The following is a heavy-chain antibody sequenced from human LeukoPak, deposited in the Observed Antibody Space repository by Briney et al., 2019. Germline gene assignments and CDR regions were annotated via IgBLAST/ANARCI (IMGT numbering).Heavy chain of an antibody. CDR3: ARAGGVFGVVPKLDY. CDR1: GFTFNNYN. Sequence: GGSLRLSCAASGFTFNNYNMVWVRQAPGKGLEWVSSISSRSSSIYYADSVKGRLTISRDNAKNSLYLQMNSLRAEDTAVYFCARAGGVFGVVPKLDYWGQGTLVTVSS. D-gene: IGHD3-3*01. V-gene: IGHV3-21*01. J-gene: IGHJ4*02. CDR2: ISSRSSSI.